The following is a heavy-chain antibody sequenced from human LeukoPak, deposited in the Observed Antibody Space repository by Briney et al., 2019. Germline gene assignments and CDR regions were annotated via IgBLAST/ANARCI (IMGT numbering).Heavy chain of an antibody. D-gene: IGHD3-10*01. CDR1: GGSFSGYN. CDR2: INHSGST. V-gene: IGHV4-34*01. Sequence: SETLSLTCAVYGGSFSGYNWSWIRQPPGKGLEWIGEINHSGSTNYNPSLKSRVTISVDTSKNQFSLKLSSVTAADTAVYYCARVGFGYYGSGSLNYWGQGTLVTVSS. CDR3: ARVGFGYYGSGSLNY. J-gene: IGHJ4*02.